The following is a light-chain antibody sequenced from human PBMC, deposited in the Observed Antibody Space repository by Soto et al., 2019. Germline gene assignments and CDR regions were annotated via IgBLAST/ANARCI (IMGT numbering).Light chain of an antibody. CDR2: DVS. J-gene: IGLJ1*01. CDR3: SSYTTSNTYV. V-gene: IGLV2-18*02. CDR1: SADVGIYNR. Sequence: QSVLTQPPSVSGFPGQSVTISCTGTSADVGIYNRVAWYQQPPGTSPKLVICDVSNRPSGVPDRFSGSKSGSTASLTISGLQAEDEADYYCSSYTTSNTYVFGTGTKVTVL.